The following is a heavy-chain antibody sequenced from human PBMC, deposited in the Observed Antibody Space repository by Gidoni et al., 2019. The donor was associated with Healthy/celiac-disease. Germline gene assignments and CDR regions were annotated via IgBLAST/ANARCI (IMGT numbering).Heavy chain of an antibody. CDR3: ARVSGYCSSTSCLDAFDI. J-gene: IGHJ3*02. CDR2: IIPIFGTA. CDR1: GGTFSSYA. Sequence: QVQLVPSGAEVKKPGSAVKVSCKASGGTFSSYAITWVRQAPGQGLEWMVGIIPIFGTANDAQKFQGRVTITADESTSTAYMELSSLRSEDTAVYYCARVSGYCSSTSCLDAFDIWGQGTMVTVSS. V-gene: IGHV1-69*01. D-gene: IGHD2-2*01.